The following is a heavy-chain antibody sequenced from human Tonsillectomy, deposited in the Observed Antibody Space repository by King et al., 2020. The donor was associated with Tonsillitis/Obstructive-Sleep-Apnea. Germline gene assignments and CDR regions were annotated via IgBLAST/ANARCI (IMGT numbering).Heavy chain of an antibody. CDR1: GFTFSSYA. D-gene: IGHD1-26*01. Sequence: VQLVESGGGVVQPGRSLRLSCAASGFTFSSYAMHWVRQAPGKGLEWVAVISYDGSNKYYADSVKGRFTISRDNSKNTLYLQMNSLRAEDTAVYYCAIDVQSGSYYESGGYFDYWGQGTLVTVSS. J-gene: IGHJ4*02. V-gene: IGHV3-30*04. CDR3: AIDVQSGSYYESGGYFDY. CDR2: ISYDGSNK.